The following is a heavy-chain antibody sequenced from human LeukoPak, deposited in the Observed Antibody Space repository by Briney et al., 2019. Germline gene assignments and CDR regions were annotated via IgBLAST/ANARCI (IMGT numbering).Heavy chain of an antibody. V-gene: IGHV4-30-2*01. CDR1: GGSISSGGYS. CDR2: IYHSGST. Sequence: SETLSLTCAVSGGSISSGGYSWSWIRQPPGKGLEWIGYIYHSGSTYYNPSLKSRVTISVDRSKNQFSLKLSSVTAADTAVYYCARGSDPHYYGSGSQYYLDYWGQGTLVTVSS. CDR3: ARGSDPHYYGSGSQYYLDY. J-gene: IGHJ4*02. D-gene: IGHD3-10*01.